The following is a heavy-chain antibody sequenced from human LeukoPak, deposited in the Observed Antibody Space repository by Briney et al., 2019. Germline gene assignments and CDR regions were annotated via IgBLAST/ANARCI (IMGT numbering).Heavy chain of an antibody. CDR2: MNPNSGNT. CDR3: AGSGRGWHELVY. Sequence: ASVKVSCKASGYTFTSYDINWVRQATGQGLEWMGWMNPNSGNTGYAQKFQGRVTMTRNTSIRTAYMELSSLRSEDTAVYYCAGSGRGWHELVYWGQGTRVIVSA. CDR1: GYTFTSYD. D-gene: IGHD3-3*01. V-gene: IGHV1-8*01. J-gene: IGHJ4*02.